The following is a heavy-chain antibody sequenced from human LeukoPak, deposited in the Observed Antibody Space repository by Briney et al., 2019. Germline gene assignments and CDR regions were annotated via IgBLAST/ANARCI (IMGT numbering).Heavy chain of an antibody. D-gene: IGHD3/OR15-3a*01. J-gene: IGHJ4*02. CDR2: IYYSGST. V-gene: IGHV4-59*01. CDR1: GGSISSYY. CDR3: ARGMYRDWAPFDY. Sequence: SETLSLTCTVSGGSISSYYWSWIRQPPGKGLEWIGYIYYSGSTNYNPSLKSRVTISVDASKNQFSLKLSSVTAADTAVYYCARGMYRDWAPFDYWGQGTLVTVSS.